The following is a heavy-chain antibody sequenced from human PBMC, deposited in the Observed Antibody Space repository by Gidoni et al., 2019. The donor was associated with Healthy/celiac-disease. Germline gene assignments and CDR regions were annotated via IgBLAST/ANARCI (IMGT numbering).Heavy chain of an antibody. CDR3: ARSRTDGAYYDFWSGYPHFHP. CDR2: INHSGST. D-gene: IGHD3-3*01. Sequence: QVQLQQWGAGLLKPSETLSLTCAVYGGSFSGSYWSWIRQPPGKGLKWIGEINHSGSTNYNPSLKSRVTISVDTSKNQFSLKLSSVTAADTAVYYCARSRTDGAYYDFWSGYPHFHPWGQGTLVTVSS. CDR1: GGSFSGSY. J-gene: IGHJ5*02. V-gene: IGHV4-34*01.